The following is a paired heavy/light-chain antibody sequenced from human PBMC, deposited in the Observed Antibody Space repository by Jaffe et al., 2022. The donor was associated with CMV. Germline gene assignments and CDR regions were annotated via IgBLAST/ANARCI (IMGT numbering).Heavy chain of an antibody. CDR3: ARDVHCSGGTCFYFYYGMDV. CDR2: ISYSSNTI. CDR1: GFTFSSYS. D-gene: IGHD2-15*01. Sequence: EVQLVESGGGLVHPGGSLRLSCAASGFTFSSYSMNWVRQAPGKGLEWVSYISYSSNTIHYADSVKGRFTISRDNAKNSLYLQMNSLRDEDTAVYYCARDVHCSGGTCFYFYYGMDVWGQGTTVTVSS. J-gene: IGHJ6*02. V-gene: IGHV3-48*02.
Light chain of an antibody. CDR3: SSYAGTNNLVV. CDR1: SSDVGGYNY. Sequence: QSALTQPPSASGSPGQSVTISCTGTSSDVGGYNYVSWYQQHPGKAPKLMIFEVNKRPSGVPDRFSGSKSGNTASLTVSGLQAEDEADYYCSSYAGTNNLVVFGGGTKLTVL. J-gene: IGLJ2*01. V-gene: IGLV2-8*01. CDR2: EVN.